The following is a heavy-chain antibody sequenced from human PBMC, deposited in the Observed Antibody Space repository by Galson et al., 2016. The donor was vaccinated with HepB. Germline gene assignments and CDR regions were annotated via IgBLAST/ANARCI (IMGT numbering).Heavy chain of an antibody. J-gene: IGHJ6*02. CDR1: GYTFTSYG. V-gene: IGHV1-18*01. Sequence: SVKVSCKASGYTFTSYGISWVRLAPGQGLEWMGWISGCNGNTNYARKFQGRVTLTTNTSTSTAYMELRSLRSDDTAVYYCARDIVLMVFSADYCYYGMDVWGQGTTVTVSS. CDR2: ISGCNGNT. D-gene: IGHD2-8*01. CDR3: ARDIVLMVFSADYCYYGMDV.